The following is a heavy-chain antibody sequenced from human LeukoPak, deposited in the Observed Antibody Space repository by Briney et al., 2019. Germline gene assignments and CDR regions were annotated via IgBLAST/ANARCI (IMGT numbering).Heavy chain of an antibody. J-gene: IGHJ6*03. Sequence: GGSLRLSCAPSGFSPSNYAMSWVRQAPGKGLEWVAFIRYDGSNKYYADSVKGRFTISRDNSKNTLYLQMNSLRAEDTAVYYCARTEPDYGQNPSYYYYMDVWGKGTTVTISS. CDR2: IRYDGSNK. D-gene: IGHD4-17*01. CDR1: GFSPSNYA. V-gene: IGHV3-30*02. CDR3: ARTEPDYGQNPSYYYYMDV.